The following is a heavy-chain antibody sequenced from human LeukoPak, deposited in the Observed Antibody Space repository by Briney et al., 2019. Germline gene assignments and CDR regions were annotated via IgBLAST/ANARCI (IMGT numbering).Heavy chain of an antibody. V-gene: IGHV3-48*03. CDR1: GFTFSSYE. Sequence: GGSRRLSCIPSGFTFSSYEMSWVRQAPGKGLEWVSYISSSSGIFYADSVKGRFTISRDNAKNSLYLQMNSLRAEDTAVYYCARGFSYWGQGTLVTVSS. CDR2: ISSSSGI. CDR3: ARGFSY. J-gene: IGHJ4*02.